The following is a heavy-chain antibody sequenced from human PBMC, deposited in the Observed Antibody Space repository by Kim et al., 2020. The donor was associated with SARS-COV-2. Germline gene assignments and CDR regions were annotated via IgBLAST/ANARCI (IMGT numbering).Heavy chain of an antibody. Sequence: GESLKISCQGFGYIFASYWIGWVRQMPGKGLEWMGIIYPGDSDTRYSPSFRGQVTISVDKSTSTAYLQWSSLKASDTAMYYCASSDGYCSRGNCYSGWGQGTMVTVSS. V-gene: IGHV5-51*01. D-gene: IGHD2-15*01. CDR2: IYPGDSDT. CDR1: GYIFASYW. J-gene: IGHJ3*01. CDR3: ASSDGYCSRGNCYSG.